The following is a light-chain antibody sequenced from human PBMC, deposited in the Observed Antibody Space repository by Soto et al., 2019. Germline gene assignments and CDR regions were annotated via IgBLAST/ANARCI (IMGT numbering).Light chain of an antibody. CDR3: SSYAGSNNFGYV. V-gene: IGLV2-14*01. J-gene: IGLJ1*01. CDR2: DVS. Sequence: QSALTQPASVSGSPGQSITISCTGTSSDVGGYNYVSWYQQHPGKAPKLMIYDVSNRPSGVSNRFSGSKSGNTASLTISGLQAEDEADYYCSSYAGSNNFGYVFGTGTKVTVL. CDR1: SSDVGGYNY.